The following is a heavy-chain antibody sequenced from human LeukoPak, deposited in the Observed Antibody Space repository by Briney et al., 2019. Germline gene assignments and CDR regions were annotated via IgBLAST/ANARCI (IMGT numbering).Heavy chain of an antibody. V-gene: IGHV3-7*03. CDR3: ARAYADY. CDR1: GFTFSNYW. Sequence: GSLRLSCAASGFTFSNYWMSWVRQAPGKGLEWVANIKQDGSEKYYVDFVKGRFTISRDNVKNSLYLQMNSLRAEDTAVYYCARAYADYWGQGTLVTVSS. CDR2: IKQDGSEK. J-gene: IGHJ4*02.